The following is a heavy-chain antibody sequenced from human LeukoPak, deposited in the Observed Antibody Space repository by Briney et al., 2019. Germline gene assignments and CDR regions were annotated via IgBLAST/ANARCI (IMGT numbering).Heavy chain of an antibody. Sequence: PGGSLRLSCAASGFTFSSYAMHWVRQAPGEGLEWVAVISYDGSNKYYADSVKGRFTISRDNAKNSLYLQMNSLRAEDTAVYYCARESGSYTNWFDPWGQGTLVTVSS. CDR2: ISYDGSNK. D-gene: IGHD1-26*01. J-gene: IGHJ5*02. V-gene: IGHV3-30*04. CDR1: GFTFSSYA. CDR3: ARESGSYTNWFDP.